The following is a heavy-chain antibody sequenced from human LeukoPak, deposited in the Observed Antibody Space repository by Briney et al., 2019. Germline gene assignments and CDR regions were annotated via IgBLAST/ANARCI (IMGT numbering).Heavy chain of an antibody. CDR2: IHNSGNT. D-gene: IGHD1-26*01. Sequence: SETLSLTCTVSGGSISRHYWSWIRQPPGKALEWIGYIHNSGNTNYNPSLKSRITISIDTPKNQFSLKLTSVTAADTAIYYCAGLIPAYSGNWLDPWGQGTLVTVSS. J-gene: IGHJ5*02. CDR3: AGLIPAYSGNWLDP. CDR1: GGSISRHY. V-gene: IGHV4-59*03.